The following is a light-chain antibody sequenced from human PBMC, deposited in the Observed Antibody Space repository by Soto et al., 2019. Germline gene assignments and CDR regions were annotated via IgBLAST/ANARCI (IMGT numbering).Light chain of an antibody. CDR2: GNT. CDR1: SSNIGAGYH. J-gene: IGLJ1*01. Sequence: QSVLTQPPSVSGAPGQRVIISCSGSSSNIGAGYHVHWYQQFSGTAPKLLIYGNTNRPSGVPDRFSGSNSGTSASMAITGLQAEDEADYPCKAYDARLSGYVFGTGTKVTV. V-gene: IGLV1-40*01. CDR3: KAYDARLSGYV.